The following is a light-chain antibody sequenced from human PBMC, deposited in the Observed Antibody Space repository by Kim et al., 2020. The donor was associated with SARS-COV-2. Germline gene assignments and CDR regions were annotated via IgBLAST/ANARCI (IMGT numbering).Light chain of an antibody. Sequence: SSELTQDPAVSVALGQTARITCQADSLRTYYASWYQQKQGQAPVLVIYYKNNRPSGIPDRFSGSSSGNTASLTITGAQAEDEADYYCNSRDSSGNHLLFGGGTQLTVL. CDR2: YKN. CDR1: SLRTYY. J-gene: IGLJ2*01. V-gene: IGLV3-19*01. CDR3: NSRDSSGNHLL.